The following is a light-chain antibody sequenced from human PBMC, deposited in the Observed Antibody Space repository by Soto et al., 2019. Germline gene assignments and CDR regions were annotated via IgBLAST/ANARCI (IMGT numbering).Light chain of an antibody. V-gene: IGLV2-8*01. J-gene: IGLJ2*01. CDR3: SSFAGSPVV. CDR2: EVS. Sequence: QFALTQPPSASGSPGQSVTITCSGTSSDVGEGNYVSWYQQHPGKVPKLILYEVSKRPSGVPDRFSGSRSGNTASLTVSGLQAEDEADYYCSSFAGSPVVFGGGTKLTVL. CDR1: SSDVGEGNY.